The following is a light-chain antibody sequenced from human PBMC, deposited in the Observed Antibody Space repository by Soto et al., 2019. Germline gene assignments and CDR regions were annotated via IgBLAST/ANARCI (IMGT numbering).Light chain of an antibody. CDR3: SSYTNSDTWV. J-gene: IGLJ3*02. Sequence: QSALTQPASVSGSPGQSITISCTGTSSDVGGYNYVSWYQQHPGKAPKLMIYEDSNRPSGISNRFSGCKSGNTASLTISGLQAEDEADYYCSSYTNSDTWVFGGGTKLTVL. CDR1: SSDVGGYNY. CDR2: EDS. V-gene: IGLV2-14*01.